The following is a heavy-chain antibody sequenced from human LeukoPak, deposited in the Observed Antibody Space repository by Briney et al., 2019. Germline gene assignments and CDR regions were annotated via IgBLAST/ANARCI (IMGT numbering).Heavy chain of an antibody. CDR3: ARQGSRINYYDSSGDY. V-gene: IGHV4-39*01. J-gene: IGHJ4*02. CDR2: FYYSGRT. D-gene: IGHD3-22*01. Sequence: SETLSLTCTVSGGSISSSSYHWGWIRQPPGKGLVWVRSFYYSGRTYSNPSLKSRVTISVDTSKNQFCLKLSSVTAADTAVYYCARQGSRINYYDSSGDYWGQGTLVTVSS. CDR1: GGSISSSSYH.